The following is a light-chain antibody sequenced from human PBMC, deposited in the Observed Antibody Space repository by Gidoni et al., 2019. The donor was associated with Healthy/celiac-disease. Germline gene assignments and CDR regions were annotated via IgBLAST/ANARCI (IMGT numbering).Light chain of an antibody. CDR2: SNK. CDR3: AAWDDSLNGVV. CDR1: SSSIGRNT. J-gene: IGLJ2*01. V-gene: IGLV1-44*01. Sequence: QSVLTQQPSASGTPGQRVTISCSGSSSSIGRNTVDWYQQLPGTAPKLLIYSNKQRAAVVPDRFSGSKAGTSASLAISGLQSEDEADYYCAAWDDSLNGVVFGGGTKLTVL.